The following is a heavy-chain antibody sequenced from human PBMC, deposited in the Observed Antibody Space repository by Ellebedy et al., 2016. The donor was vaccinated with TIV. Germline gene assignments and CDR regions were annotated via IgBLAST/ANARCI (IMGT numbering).Heavy chain of an antibody. V-gene: IGHV3-74*01. CDR3: AKLGFDILTGSGGMDV. CDR2: INIDGSTT. D-gene: IGHD3-9*01. Sequence: GESLKISCAASGLTLSDAWMNWVCQAPGKGLEWVGLINIDGSTTNYADSVKGRLTISRDNSMDTLYLQMNSLGVGDTAVYYCAKLGFDILTGSGGMDVWGQGTTVTVSS. J-gene: IGHJ6*02. CDR1: GLTLSDAW.